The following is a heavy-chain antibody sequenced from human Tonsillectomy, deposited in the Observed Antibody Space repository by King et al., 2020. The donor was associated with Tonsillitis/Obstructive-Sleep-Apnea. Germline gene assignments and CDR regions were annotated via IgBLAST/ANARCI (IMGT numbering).Heavy chain of an antibody. CDR2: SSYNGNNR. V-gene: IGHV3-30*04. CDR1: GFTFSTYP. D-gene: IGHD1-1*01. Sequence: VQLVESAGGVVQPGRSLRLSCAASGFTFSTYPMHWVRQAPGKGLEWGALSSYNGNNRYYADSVKGRFTISRDNYKNTLYLQMTSLRAEDTAVYYCASSFSTGTDAIAIWGQGTMVTVSS. CDR3: ASSFSTGTDAIAI. J-gene: IGHJ3*02.